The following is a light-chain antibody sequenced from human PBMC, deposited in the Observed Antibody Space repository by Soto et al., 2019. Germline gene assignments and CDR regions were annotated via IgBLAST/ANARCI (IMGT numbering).Light chain of an antibody. CDR3: QESTNIPYT. CDR2: AAI. V-gene: IGKV1-39*01. J-gene: IGKJ2*01. Sequence: DIQMTQSPSSLSASVGDRVTITCRARQNINSYLNWYQQKPGEAPKLLIYAAISLRSGVPSRFTGSGSGTDFTLTISSLQPEDFATYYCQESTNIPYTFGQGTKLEIE. CDR1: QNINSY.